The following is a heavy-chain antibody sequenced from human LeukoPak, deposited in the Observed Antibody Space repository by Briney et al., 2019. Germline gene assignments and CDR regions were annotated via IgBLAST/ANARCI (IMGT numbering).Heavy chain of an antibody. Sequence: PSETLSLTCTVSGGSISSYYWSWIRQPPGKGLEWIGYIYYSGSTNYNPSLKSRVTISVDTSKNQFSLKLSSVTAADTAVYYCARGASPLGAWIQLWPDAFDIWGRGTMVTVSS. V-gene: IGHV4-59*01. CDR2: IYYSGST. J-gene: IGHJ3*02. CDR1: GGSISSYY. CDR3: ARGASPLGAWIQLWPDAFDI. D-gene: IGHD5-18*01.